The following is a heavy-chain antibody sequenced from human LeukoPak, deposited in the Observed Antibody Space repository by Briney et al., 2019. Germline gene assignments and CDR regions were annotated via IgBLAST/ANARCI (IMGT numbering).Heavy chain of an antibody. CDR2: IFYNSDTI. J-gene: IGHJ2*01. CDR1: GFTFGSHA. Sequence: PGGSLTLSCEASGFTFGSHAMYWVRQAPGKGLEWVAGIFYNSDTIAYADSVKGRFTISRDNAKNSLYLQMNSQRAEDTALYYCAKDYCGGDCYSGWYFDLWGRGTLVTVSS. V-gene: IGHV3-9*01. CDR3: AKDYCGGDCYSGWYFDL. D-gene: IGHD2-21*02.